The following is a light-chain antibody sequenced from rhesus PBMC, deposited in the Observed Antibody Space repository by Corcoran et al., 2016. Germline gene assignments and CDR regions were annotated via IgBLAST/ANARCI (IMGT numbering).Light chain of an antibody. CDR2: ELT. CDR1: SDDIGRHNY. Sequence: QAALTQPPSVSGSPGQSVTLSCTGTSDDIGRHNYVSWYQQHPGTAPKLIIFELTRRASGVSPRFSGSKSGYTASLTISGLQAEDEASYHCWSYEHHHPIFGSGTRLTVL. CDR3: WSYEHHHPI. J-gene: IGLJ1*01. V-gene: IGLV2-23*01.